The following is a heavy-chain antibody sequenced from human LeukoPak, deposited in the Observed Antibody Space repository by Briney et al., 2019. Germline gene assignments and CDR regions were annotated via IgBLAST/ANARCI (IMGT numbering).Heavy chain of an antibody. CDR3: ARSGGSGWYEGYFDY. CDR1: GYSFTSYW. D-gene: IGHD6-19*01. V-gene: IGHV5-51*01. Sequence: GESLKISCKGSGYSFTSYWIGWVRQMHGKGLGWMGIIYPVDSDTRYSPSFQGQVTISADKSISTAYLQWSSLKASDTAMYYCARSGGSGWYEGYFDYWGQGTLVTVSS. J-gene: IGHJ4*02. CDR2: IYPVDSDT.